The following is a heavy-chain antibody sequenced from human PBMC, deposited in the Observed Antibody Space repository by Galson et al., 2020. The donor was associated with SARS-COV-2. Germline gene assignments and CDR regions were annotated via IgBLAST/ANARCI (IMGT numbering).Heavy chain of an antibody. Sequence: GESLKISCAASGFAFSDHYMSWLRQTPGKGLEWISYISSSGSSTSYADSVKGRFTISRDNAQNSLYLQMNSLRGEDTALYYCARDMSNTGWQNWVDPCGQGSLVIFSS. CDR3: ARDMSNTGWQNWVDP. D-gene: IGHD6-19*01. CDR2: ISSSGSST. J-gene: IGHJ5*02. CDR1: GFAFSDHY. V-gene: IGHV3-11*01.